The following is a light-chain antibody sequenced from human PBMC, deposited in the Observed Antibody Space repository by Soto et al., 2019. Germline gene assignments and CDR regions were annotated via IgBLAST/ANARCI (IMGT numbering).Light chain of an antibody. CDR1: QSVLYSSNNKNY. CDR3: QQYYSTPLT. J-gene: IGKJ4*01. Sequence: IVMTPSPDSLAVSLGERATINCKSSQSVLYSSNNKNYLAWYQQKPGQPPKLLIYWASTRESGVPDRFSGSGSGTDFTLTISSLQAEDVAVYYCQQYYSTPLTFGGGTKVDI. V-gene: IGKV4-1*01. CDR2: WAS.